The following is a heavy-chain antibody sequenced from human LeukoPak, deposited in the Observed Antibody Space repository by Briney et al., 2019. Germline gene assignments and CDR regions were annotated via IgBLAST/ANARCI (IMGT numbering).Heavy chain of an antibody. Sequence: GGSRNLSWAASGFPFSSYSMNWVRQAPGKGLGWVSSISSSSSYIYYADSVKGRFTISRDNAKNSLYLQMNSLRAEDTAVYYCARDSQWLGLAHYWGQGTLVTVSS. CDR3: ARDSQWLGLAHY. D-gene: IGHD6-19*01. J-gene: IGHJ4*02. CDR1: GFPFSSYS. CDR2: ISSSSSYI. V-gene: IGHV3-21*01.